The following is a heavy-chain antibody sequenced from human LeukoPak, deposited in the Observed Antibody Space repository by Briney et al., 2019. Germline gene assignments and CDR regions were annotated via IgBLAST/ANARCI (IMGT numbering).Heavy chain of an antibody. D-gene: IGHD3-22*01. J-gene: IGHJ1*01. CDR3: ARGPPYYYDSSGYLQH. V-gene: IGHV3-43*01. CDR1: GFTFDDYT. CDR2: ISWDGGST. Sequence: GGSLRLSYAASGFTFDDYTMHWVRQAPGKGLEWASLISWDGGSTYYADSVKGRFTISRDNAKNSLYLQMNSLRAEDTAVYYCARGPPYYYDSSGYLQHWGQGTLVTVSS.